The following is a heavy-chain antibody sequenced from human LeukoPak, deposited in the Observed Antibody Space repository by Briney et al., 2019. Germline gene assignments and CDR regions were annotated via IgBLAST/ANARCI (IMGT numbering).Heavy chain of an antibody. CDR1: GFIVNSYG. CDR3: ARDRAEGKTWVEFDP. J-gene: IGHJ5*02. V-gene: IGHV3-66*02. CDR2: IYSDGVT. Sequence: PGGSLRLSCAASGFIVNSYGMSWVRHAPGKGLAWVSLIYSDGVTQYADSVKGRFTISRDNSKNTLYLQMNSLRDEDTAVYFCARDRAEGKTWVEFDPWGQGTLVTVSS.